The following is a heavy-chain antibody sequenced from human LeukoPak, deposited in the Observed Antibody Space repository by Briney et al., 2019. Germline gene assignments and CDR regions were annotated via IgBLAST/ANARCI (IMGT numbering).Heavy chain of an antibody. CDR3: ARVGTVGAVDY. V-gene: IGHV1-46*01. CDR2: INPSGGST. CDR1: GYTFTSYY. D-gene: IGHD1-26*01. J-gene: IGHJ4*02. Sequence: AASVKVSCKASGYTFTSYYMHWVRQAPGQGLEWMGIINPSGGSTSYAQKFQGRVTMTRDMSTSTVYMELSSLRSEDTAAYYCARVGTVGAVDYWGQGTLVTVSS.